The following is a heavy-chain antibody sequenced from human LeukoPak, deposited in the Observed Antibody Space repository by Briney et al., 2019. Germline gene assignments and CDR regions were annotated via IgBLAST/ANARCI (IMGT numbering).Heavy chain of an antibody. CDR2: ISAYNGNT. J-gene: IGHJ3*02. V-gene: IGHV1-18*01. D-gene: IGHD3-22*01. CDR3: PRRLYYYDSSGYYYVGAFDI. CDR1: GYTFTSYG. Sequence: GASVKVSCKASGYTFTSYGISWVRQAPGQGLEWMGWISAYNGNTNYAQKLQGRVTMTTDTSTSTAYMALRSLRSDDTAVYYCPRRLYYYDSSGYYYVGAFDIWGQGTMVTVSS.